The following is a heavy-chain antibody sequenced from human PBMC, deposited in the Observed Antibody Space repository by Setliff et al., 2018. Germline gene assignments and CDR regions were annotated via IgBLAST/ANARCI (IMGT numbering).Heavy chain of an antibody. CDR1: GDSMTSSY. Sequence: SETLSLTCTVSGDSMTSSYWTWIRRTPGRGLERIGYISYSGTTNYNPSLKSRVTISSDTSNNQFYLSLTSVNAADTALYYCARDRTYYGSGTYTRWFDYWGQGTLVTVSS. CDR2: ISYSGTT. J-gene: IGHJ4*02. D-gene: IGHD3-10*01. V-gene: IGHV4-59*01. CDR3: ARDRTYYGSGTYTRWFDY.